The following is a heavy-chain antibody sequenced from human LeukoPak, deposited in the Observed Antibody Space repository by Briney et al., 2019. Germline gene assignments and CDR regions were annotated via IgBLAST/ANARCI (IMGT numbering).Heavy chain of an antibody. Sequence: SETLSLTCAVSGGSISSHYWSWIRQPPGKGLEWIGYIYYSGSTNYNPSLKSRVTILVDTSKNQFSLKLGSVTAADTAVYYCARMRDWFDPWGQGTLVTVSS. J-gene: IGHJ5*02. CDR1: GGSISSHY. V-gene: IGHV4-59*11. CDR3: ARMRDWFDP. CDR2: IYYSGST.